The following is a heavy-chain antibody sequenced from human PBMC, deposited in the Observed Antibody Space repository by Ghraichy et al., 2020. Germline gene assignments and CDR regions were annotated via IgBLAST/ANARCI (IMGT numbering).Heavy chain of an antibody. D-gene: IGHD3-10*01. CDR3: ARGPNQVLLWFGSRGYFDY. J-gene: IGHJ4*02. CDR2: INHSGST. CDR1: GGSFSGYY. Sequence: SETLSLTCAVYGGSFSGYYWSWIRQPPGKGLEWIGEINHSGSTNYNPSLKSRVTISVDTSKNQFSLKLSSVTAADTAVYYCARGPNQVLLWFGSRGYFDYWGQGTLVTVSS. V-gene: IGHV4-34*01.